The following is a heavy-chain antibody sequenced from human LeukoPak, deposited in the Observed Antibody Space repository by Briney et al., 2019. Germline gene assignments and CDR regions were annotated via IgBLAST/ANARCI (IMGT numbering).Heavy chain of an antibody. D-gene: IGHD5-18*01. CDR1: GYTCTGYY. CDR3: ARTPQLLDTPDY. Sequence: ASVKVSCKASGYTCTGYYMHWVRQAPGQGLEWMCWINPNSGGTNYAQKFQGRVTMTRDTSISTAYMELSRLRSDYTAVYYCARTPQLLDTPDYWGQGTLVTVSS. J-gene: IGHJ4*02. V-gene: IGHV1-2*02. CDR2: INPNSGGT.